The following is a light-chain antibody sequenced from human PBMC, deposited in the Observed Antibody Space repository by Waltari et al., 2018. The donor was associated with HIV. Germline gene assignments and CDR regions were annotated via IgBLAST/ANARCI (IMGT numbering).Light chain of an antibody. CDR2: SAS. J-gene: IGKJ1*01. V-gene: IGKV1-8*01. CDR1: QGITNH. CDR3: QQYYDYPWT. Sequence: AILMTQSPAALSVSTRDSVTITCRGSQGITNHLAWYQQKPGKPPKLLMYSASSLERGVPSRFTGSGSGTDFTLTIKCLQSEDFATYYCQQYYDYPWTFGQGTKVEIK.